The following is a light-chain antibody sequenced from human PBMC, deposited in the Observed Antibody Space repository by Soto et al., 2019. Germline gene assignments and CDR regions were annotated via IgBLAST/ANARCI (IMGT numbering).Light chain of an antibody. V-gene: IGLV6-57*03. CDR3: QSYDSSNPWV. J-gene: IGLJ3*02. Sequence: NFMLTQPHSVSESPGKTVTISCTRSSGSIASNYVQWYQQRPGSAPTTVIYEDNQRPSGVPDRFSGSIDSSSNSASLTISGLKTEDEADYYCQSYDSSNPWVFGGGTNLTVL. CDR1: SGSIASNY. CDR2: EDN.